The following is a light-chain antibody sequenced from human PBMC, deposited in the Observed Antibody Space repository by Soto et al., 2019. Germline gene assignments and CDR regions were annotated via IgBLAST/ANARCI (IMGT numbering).Light chain of an antibody. V-gene: IGLV1-51*01. Sequence: QSVLTQPPSVSAAPGQKVTISCSGSSSNIGNNYVSWYQQLPGTAPKLLIYDNDKRPSGSPDRFSGSKSGTSATLGVTGLQTGDEADYYCATWDSSLSAGVFGGGTKLTVL. CDR2: DND. CDR1: SSNIGNNY. J-gene: IGLJ2*01. CDR3: ATWDSSLSAGV.